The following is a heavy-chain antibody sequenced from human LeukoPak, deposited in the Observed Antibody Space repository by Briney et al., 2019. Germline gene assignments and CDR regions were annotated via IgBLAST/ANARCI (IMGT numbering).Heavy chain of an antibody. V-gene: IGHV3-30*18. CDR1: GFTFSTYG. Sequence: GGSLRLSCAASGFTFSTYGIHWVRQAPGKGLEWLAVISYDANNKYYADSVKGRFTISRDNTNNTVYLHMNSLRAEDTAMYYCAKDIKGGRYWYFDLWGRGTLVTVSS. CDR2: ISYDANNK. CDR3: AKDIKGGRYWYFDL. J-gene: IGHJ2*01. D-gene: IGHD3-10*01.